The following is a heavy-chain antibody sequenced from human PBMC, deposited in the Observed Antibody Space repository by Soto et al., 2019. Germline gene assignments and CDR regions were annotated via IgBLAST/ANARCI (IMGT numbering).Heavy chain of an antibody. V-gene: IGHV2-5*01. CDR1: WFSLTTYGVG. J-gene: IGHJ4*02. D-gene: IGHD5-18*01. Sequence: QLTLKESGPALVKPTPTLTLTCTFSWFSLTTYGVGVGWIRQPPGKALECLALIFWNDDERYSPSLKSRLTITKETSKNQVVRTMTNMDPVDTATYCCVHTGYSYDPFGYWGRGTLVTVAS. CDR3: VHTGYSYDPFGY. CDR2: IFWNDDE.